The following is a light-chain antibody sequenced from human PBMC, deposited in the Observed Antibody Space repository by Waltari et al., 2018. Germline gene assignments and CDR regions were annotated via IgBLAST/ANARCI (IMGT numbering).Light chain of an antibody. V-gene: IGKV3-20*01. CDR3: QHHFRLPAT. Sequence: IVLTQSPGTLSWSPGGRATLPCRASQNIGHYLAWYQQKPGQAPRLLIYASSTRAAGIPDRFSGSGSGADFSLTITRLEPDDFAVYYCQHHFRLPATFGQGTKV. J-gene: IGKJ1*01. CDR2: ASS. CDR1: QNIGHY.